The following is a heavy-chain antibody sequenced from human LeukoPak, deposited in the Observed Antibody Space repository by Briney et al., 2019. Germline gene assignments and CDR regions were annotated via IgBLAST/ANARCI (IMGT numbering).Heavy chain of an antibody. J-gene: IGHJ4*02. CDR3: ARDRDGGGAIFDY. D-gene: IGHD3-16*01. CDR1: RFTFSSYS. Sequence: GGSLRLSCAASRFTFSSYSMNWVRQAPGKGLEWVSSISSSSSYIYYADSVKGRFTISRDNAKNSLYLQMNSLRAEDTAEYYCARDRDGGGAIFDYWGQGTLVTVSS. CDR2: ISSSSSYI. V-gene: IGHV3-21*01.